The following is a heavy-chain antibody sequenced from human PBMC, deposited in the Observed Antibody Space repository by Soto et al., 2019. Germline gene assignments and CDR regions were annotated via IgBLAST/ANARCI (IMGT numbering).Heavy chain of an antibody. CDR2: IYYSGST. CDR1: GGSISSYY. D-gene: IGHD3-16*02. CDR3: ARGAFMITFGGVIVTEELYFGF. V-gene: IGHV4-59*01. Sequence: PSETLSLTCTVSGGSISSYYWSWIRQPPGKGLEWIGYIYYSGSTNYNPSLKSRVTISVDTSKNQFSLKLSSVTAADTAVYYCARGAFMITFGGVIVTEELYFGFWGQGTLVTVSS. J-gene: IGHJ4*02.